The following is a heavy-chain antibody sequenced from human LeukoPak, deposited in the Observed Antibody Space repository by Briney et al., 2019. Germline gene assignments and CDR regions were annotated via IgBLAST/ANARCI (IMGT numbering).Heavy chain of an antibody. CDR2: INGSGGST. Sequence: GGSPRLSCAASGFTFSSYAMSWVRQAPGKGLEWVSDINGSGGSTYYADSVKGRFTISRDNAKNTLYLQMNSVRAEDTAVYYCARSSFPYYFDYWGQGTLVTVSS. J-gene: IGHJ4*02. CDR1: GFTFSSYA. D-gene: IGHD3-16*01. CDR3: ARSSFPYYFDY. V-gene: IGHV3-23*01.